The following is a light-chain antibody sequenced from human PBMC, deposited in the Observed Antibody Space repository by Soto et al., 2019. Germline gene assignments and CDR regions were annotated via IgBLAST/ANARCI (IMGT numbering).Light chain of an antibody. CDR2: STS. CDR1: QSVSSSY. J-gene: IGKJ1*01. Sequence: VLTQSPGTLSLSPGERAALSCRASQSVSSSYLACYQQKPGQAPRLLMYSTSIRATGIPDRFSGSGSGTDLTLTLSRLDNEDFAVSSCRHYDRARMWPFGQG. CDR3: RHYDRARMWP. V-gene: IGKV3-20*01.